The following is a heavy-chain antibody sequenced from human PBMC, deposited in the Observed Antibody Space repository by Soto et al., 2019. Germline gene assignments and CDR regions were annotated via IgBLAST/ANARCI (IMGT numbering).Heavy chain of an antibody. J-gene: IGHJ5*02. Sequence: SETLCLTCNFSEGSISNYYWTWVRQSPEKGLEWIGYMYYNGNINYNPSLKSRVTISIDTSKNQFSLTLKSVTAADTAVYYCASGGNWFDPWGQGVLVTVSS. CDR1: EGSISNYY. CDR2: MYYNGNI. CDR3: ASGGNWFDP. V-gene: IGHV4-59*01. D-gene: IGHD3-16*01.